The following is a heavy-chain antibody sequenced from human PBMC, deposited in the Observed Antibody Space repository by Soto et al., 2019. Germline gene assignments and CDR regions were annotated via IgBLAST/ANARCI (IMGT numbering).Heavy chain of an antibody. CDR2: ISYDGSNK. D-gene: IGHD3-16*02. Sequence: GGSLRLSCAASGFTFSSYAMHWVRQAPGKGLEWVAVISYDGSNKYYADSVKGRFTISRDNSKNTLYLQMNSLRAEDTAVYYCARDRSGSDLDYFDYWGQGTLVTVSS. V-gene: IGHV3-30*04. CDR1: GFTFSSYA. CDR3: ARDRSGSDLDYFDY. J-gene: IGHJ4*02.